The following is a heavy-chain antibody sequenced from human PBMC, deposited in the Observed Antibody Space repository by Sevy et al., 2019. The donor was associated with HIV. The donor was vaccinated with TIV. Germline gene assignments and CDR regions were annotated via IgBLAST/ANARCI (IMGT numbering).Heavy chain of an antibody. CDR3: AREYSSGWYDY. V-gene: IGHV3-74*01. D-gene: IGHD6-19*01. Sequence: GGSLRLSCAASGFTFSSYWMHWVRQAPGKGLVWVSRINSDGSSTSYADSVKRRFTISRDNAKNTLYLQMNSLRAEDTAVYYCAREYSSGWYDYWGQGTLVTVSS. J-gene: IGHJ4*02. CDR1: GFTFSSYW. CDR2: INSDGSST.